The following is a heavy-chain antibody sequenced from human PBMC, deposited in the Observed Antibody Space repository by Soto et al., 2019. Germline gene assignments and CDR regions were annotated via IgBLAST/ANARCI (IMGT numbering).Heavy chain of an antibody. Sequence: GGSLRLSCAASGFTFSDYYMSWIRQAPGKGLEWVSYISSSGSTIYYADSVKGRFTISRDNAKNSLYLQMNSLRAEDTAVYYCARYRDIVVVVAATKHYYYYMDVWGKGTTVTVSS. CDR3: ARYRDIVVVVAATKHYYYYMDV. J-gene: IGHJ6*03. CDR2: ISSSGSTI. CDR1: GFTFSDYY. D-gene: IGHD2-15*01. V-gene: IGHV3-11*01.